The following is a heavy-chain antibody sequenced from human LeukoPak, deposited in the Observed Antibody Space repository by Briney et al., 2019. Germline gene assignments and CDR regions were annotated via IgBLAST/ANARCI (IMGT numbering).Heavy chain of an antibody. CDR2: ITAYNGNR. D-gene: IGHD1-1*01. Sequence: ASVKVSCKTSGYTFSNYGISWVRQAPGQGLEWMGWITAYNGNRLYAQRFQGRITLTTDTSTSISYMELRSLEYDDTAIYYCARDNDKVVDHWGQGTLVTVSS. CDR1: GYTFSNYG. J-gene: IGHJ4*01. CDR3: ARDNDKVVDH. V-gene: IGHV1-18*01.